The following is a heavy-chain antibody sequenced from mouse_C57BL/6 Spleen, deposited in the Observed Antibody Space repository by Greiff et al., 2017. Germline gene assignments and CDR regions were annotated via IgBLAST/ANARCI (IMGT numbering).Heavy chain of an antibody. CDR2: IDPENGGT. CDR3: TRSGMGYPWFAY. Sequence: VQLQQSGAELVRPGASVTLSCKASGYTFTDYEMHWVKQTPVHGLGWIGAIDPENGGTAYNQKFKGKAILTADKSSSTAYMELRSLTSEDSAVYYCTRSGMGYPWFAYWGQETLVTVSA. V-gene: IGHV1-15*01. J-gene: IGHJ3*01. CDR1: GYTFTDYE.